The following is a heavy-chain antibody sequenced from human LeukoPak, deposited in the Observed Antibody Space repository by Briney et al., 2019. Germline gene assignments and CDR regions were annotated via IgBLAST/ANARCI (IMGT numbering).Heavy chain of an antibody. CDR3: ARYYTTDPFEY. Sequence: LSLSCAASGFTFSSFGMHWIRQPPGKGLEWVACISHSGNTNYNPSLKTRVTISADTSNSQISLKLTSVTAADTATYYCARYYTTDPFEYWGQGTPVTVSS. CDR1: GFTFSSFG. CDR2: ISHSGNT. J-gene: IGHJ4*02. V-gene: IGHV4-59*08. D-gene: IGHD3-10*01.